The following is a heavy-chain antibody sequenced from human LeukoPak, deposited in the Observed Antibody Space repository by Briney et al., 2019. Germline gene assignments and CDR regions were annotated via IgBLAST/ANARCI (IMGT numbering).Heavy chain of an antibody. Sequence: APVKVSCKASGYTFTSYDINWVRQATGQWLEWMGWMNPNSGNTGYAQKFQGRVTITRNTSISTAYMELSSLRSEDTAVYYCARDVLHKRRDGYTSGYFDYWGQGTLVTVSS. J-gene: IGHJ4*02. CDR3: ARDVLHKRRDGYTSGYFDY. CDR1: GYTFTSYD. D-gene: IGHD5-24*01. V-gene: IGHV1-8*03. CDR2: MNPNSGNT.